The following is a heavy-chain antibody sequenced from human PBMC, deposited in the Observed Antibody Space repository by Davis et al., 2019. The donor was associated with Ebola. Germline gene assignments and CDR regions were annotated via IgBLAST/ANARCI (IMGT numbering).Heavy chain of an antibody. J-gene: IGHJ4*02. Sequence: PGGSLRLSCAASGFHFSSYWMSWVRQAPGKGLEWVANIQQDGSEEYYVDSVKGRFTISRDNAKKSLYLQMTSLRPEDTAIYYCASPVRAVAAPGSTFDYWGQGTLVTVSS. CDR2: IQQDGSEE. CDR1: GFHFSSYW. CDR3: ASPVRAVAAPGSTFDY. D-gene: IGHD6-13*01. V-gene: IGHV3-7*03.